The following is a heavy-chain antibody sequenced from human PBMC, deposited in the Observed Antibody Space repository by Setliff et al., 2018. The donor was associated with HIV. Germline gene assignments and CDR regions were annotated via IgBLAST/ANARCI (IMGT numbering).Heavy chain of an antibody. CDR1: GGSIRSHY. Sequence: KPSETLSLTCSVSGGSIRSHYWSWIRQAPGKGLQWIGNVYYRAKTGATTDHNPSLRSRISISLDVSKNQLSLRLRSVTAADTAIYYCARDVAPPLAGDVWSGSGLWGQGTQVTVSS. V-gene: IGHV4-59*11. J-gene: IGHJ4*02. CDR3: ARDVAPPLAGDVWSGSGL. D-gene: IGHD3-3*01. CDR2: VYYRAKTGATT.